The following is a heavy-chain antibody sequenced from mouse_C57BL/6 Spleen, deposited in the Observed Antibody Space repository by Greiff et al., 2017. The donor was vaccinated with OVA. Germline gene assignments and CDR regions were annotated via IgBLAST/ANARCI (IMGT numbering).Heavy chain of an antibody. J-gene: IGHJ3*01. CDR2: ISYDGSN. CDR3: ARGRGYPAWFAY. CDR1: GYSITSGYY. Sequence: EVQRVESGPGLVKPSQSLSLTCSVTGYSITSGYYWNWIRQFPGNKLEWMGYISYDGSNNYNPSLKNRISITRDTSKNQFFLKLNSVTTEDTATYYCARGRGYPAWFAYWGQGTLVTVSA. V-gene: IGHV3-6*01. D-gene: IGHD2-2*01.